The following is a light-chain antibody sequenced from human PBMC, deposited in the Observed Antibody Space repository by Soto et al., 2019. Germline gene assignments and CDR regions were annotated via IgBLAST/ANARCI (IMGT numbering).Light chain of an antibody. CDR2: DAS. Sequence: EIVLSQSPATLSLSPGERATLSCRASQSVGSYLAWYQQKPGQAPRLLIYDASNRATGIPARFSGSGSGTDFTLTISSLEPEDFALYYCHQRSSWPAFTFGGGTKVEIK. V-gene: IGKV3-11*01. J-gene: IGKJ4*01. CDR1: QSVGSY. CDR3: HQRSSWPAFT.